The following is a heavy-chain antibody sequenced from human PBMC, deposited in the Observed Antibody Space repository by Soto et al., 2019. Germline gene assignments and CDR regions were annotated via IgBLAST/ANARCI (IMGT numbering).Heavy chain of an antibody. J-gene: IGHJ4*02. D-gene: IGHD2-21*01. CDR2: VWYDGSNK. CDR1: GFTFSSYG. CDR3: ARDAKRGDQDY. Sequence: QVQLVESGGGVVQPGRSLRLSCAASGFTFSSYGMHWVRQAPGKGLEWVAVVWYDGSNKYYADYVKGGFTISRDNSKNTLHMQRNSRRAEDAAVYYCARDAKRGDQDYWGQGTLVTVSS. V-gene: IGHV3-33*01.